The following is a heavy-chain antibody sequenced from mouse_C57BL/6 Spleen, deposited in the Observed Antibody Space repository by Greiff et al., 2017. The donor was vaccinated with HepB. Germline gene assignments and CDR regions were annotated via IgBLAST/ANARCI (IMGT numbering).Heavy chain of an antibody. D-gene: IGHD4-1*01. Sequence: EVKLVESGEGLVKPGGSLKLSCAASGFTFSSYAMSWVRQTPEKRLEWVAYISSGGDYIYYADTVKGRFTISRDNARNTLYLQMRSLKSEDTAMYYCTRDPGTWYFDVWGTGTTVTVSS. CDR3: TRDPGTWYFDV. CDR1: GFTFSSYA. CDR2: ISSGGDYI. V-gene: IGHV5-9-1*02. J-gene: IGHJ1*03.